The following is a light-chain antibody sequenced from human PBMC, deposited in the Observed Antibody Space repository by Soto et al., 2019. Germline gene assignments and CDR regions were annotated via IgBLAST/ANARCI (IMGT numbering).Light chain of an antibody. CDR2: DAS. CDR1: QSVRSN. Sequence: EKVMTQSPATLSVSPGERATLSCRASQSVRSNLAWYQQKPGQPPRLLIYDASTRVTGIPSRFSGSGSGTEFTLTISSLKSEDFAVYYCQQYDNWPRTFGQGTKVDIK. CDR3: QQYDNWPRT. V-gene: IGKV3-15*01. J-gene: IGKJ1*01.